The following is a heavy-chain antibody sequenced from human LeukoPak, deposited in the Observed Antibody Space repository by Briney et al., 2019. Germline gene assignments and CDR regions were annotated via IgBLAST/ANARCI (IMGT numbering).Heavy chain of an antibody. CDR2: IYYSGST. V-gene: IGHV4-59*01. J-gene: IGHJ4*02. CDR3: ASYSYYYDSSGYFDY. Sequence: SETLSLTCTVSVGSISSYYWSWIRQPPGKGQEWIGYIYYSGSTNYNPSLKSRVTISVDTSKNQFSLKLSTVTAADTAVYYCASYSYYYDSSGYFDYWGQGTLVTVSS. D-gene: IGHD3-22*01. CDR1: VGSISSYY.